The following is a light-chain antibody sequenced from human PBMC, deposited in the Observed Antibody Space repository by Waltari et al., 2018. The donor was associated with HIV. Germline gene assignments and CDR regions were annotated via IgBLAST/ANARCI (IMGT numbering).Light chain of an antibody. CDR2: KDS. V-gene: IGLV3-25*03. J-gene: IGLJ3*02. Sequence: SYELTQPPSVSVSPGQTPRITCSGDALPNQYAYWYQQKPGQAPVLMIYKDSQRPSGIPERFSGSTSGTTVTLTISGVQAEDEADYYCQSADISDYYLVLFGGGTKLTVL. CDR3: QSADISDYYLVL. CDR1: ALPNQY.